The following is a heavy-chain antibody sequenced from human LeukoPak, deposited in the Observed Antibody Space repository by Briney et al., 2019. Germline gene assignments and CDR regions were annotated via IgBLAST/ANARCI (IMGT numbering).Heavy chain of an antibody. Sequence: SVKVSCKASGGTFSSYAISWVRQAPGQGLEWMGGIIPILGTANYAQKFQGRVTITADESTSTAYMELSSLRSEDTAVYYCARDSHLPPYSYGYYFDYWGQGTLVTVSS. V-gene: IGHV1-69*01. CDR3: ARDSHLPPYSYGYYFDY. CDR2: IIPILGTA. CDR1: GGTFSSYA. D-gene: IGHD5-18*01. J-gene: IGHJ4*02.